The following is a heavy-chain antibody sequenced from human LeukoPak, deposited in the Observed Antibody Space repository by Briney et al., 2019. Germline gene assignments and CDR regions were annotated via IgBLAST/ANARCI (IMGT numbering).Heavy chain of an antibody. CDR3: ARHFGYYGSGSFHVDY. CDR1: GYRFTRYW. V-gene: IGHV5-10-1*01. CDR2: FDPSDSYS. Sequence: GESLQISCKGSGYRFTRYWISWVRQMPGQGLEWMGNFDPSDSYSNYSPSFQGHVIRSADKSISTAFLQWRSLKASDTAMYYCARHFGYYGSGSFHVDYWGQGTQVTVSS. J-gene: IGHJ4*02. D-gene: IGHD3-10*01.